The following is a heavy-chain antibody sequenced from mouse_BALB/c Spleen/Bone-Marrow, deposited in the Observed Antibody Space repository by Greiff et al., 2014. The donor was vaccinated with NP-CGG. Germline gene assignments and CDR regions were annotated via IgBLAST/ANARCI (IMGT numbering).Heavy chain of an antibody. Sequence: EVQVVESGGGLVQPGGSLKLSCAASGSTFSSYGMSWVRQTPDKRLELVATINSNGGSTYYPDSVKGRFTISRDNAKNTLYLQMSSLKSEDTAMYYCARERDGYFRDAMDYWGQGTSVTVSS. CDR3: ARERDGYFRDAMDY. J-gene: IGHJ4*01. CDR1: GSTFSSYG. V-gene: IGHV5-6-3*01. D-gene: IGHD2-3*01. CDR2: INSNGGST.